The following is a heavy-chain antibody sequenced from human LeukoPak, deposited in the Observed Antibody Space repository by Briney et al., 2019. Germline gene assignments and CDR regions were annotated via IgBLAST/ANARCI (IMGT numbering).Heavy chain of an antibody. Sequence: SETLSLTCTVSGGSISSYYWSWVRQPAGKGLEWIGRIYTSGSTNYNPSLKSRVTMSVDTSKNQFSLKLSSVTAADTAVYYCAREAYYYDSSGYFGLHHDAFDIWGQGTMVTVSS. CDR1: GGSISSYY. CDR3: AREAYYYDSSGYFGLHHDAFDI. V-gene: IGHV4-4*07. J-gene: IGHJ3*02. CDR2: IYTSGST. D-gene: IGHD3-22*01.